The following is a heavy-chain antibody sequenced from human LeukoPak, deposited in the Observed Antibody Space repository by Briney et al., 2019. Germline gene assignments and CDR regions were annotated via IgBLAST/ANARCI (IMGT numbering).Heavy chain of an antibody. Sequence: GESLKISCKGSGYSFTTYWIGWVRQMPGEGLEWMGIIYPRDSNTRYSPSFQGQVTISADKSITTAYLQWSSLRASDTAMYYCARPDGYNSFDFWGQGTLVTVSS. D-gene: IGHD5-24*01. CDR2: IYPRDSNT. CDR1: GYSFTTYW. J-gene: IGHJ4*02. V-gene: IGHV5-51*01. CDR3: ARPDGYNSFDF.